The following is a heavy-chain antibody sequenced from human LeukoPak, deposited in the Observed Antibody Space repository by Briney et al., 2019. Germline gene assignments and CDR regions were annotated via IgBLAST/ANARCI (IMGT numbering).Heavy chain of an antibody. D-gene: IGHD3-3*01. V-gene: IGHV3-74*01. CDR3: ARDRTYDFWSGYFPDY. Sequence: PGESLTLSCAASGFTFSSYWMHWVRQAPGKGLVWVSRINSDGSSTSYADSVKGRFTISRDNAKNTLYLQMNSLRAEDTAVYSCARDRTYDFWSGYFPDYWGEGTLVSVSS. CDR2: INSDGSST. J-gene: IGHJ4*02. CDR1: GFTFSSYW.